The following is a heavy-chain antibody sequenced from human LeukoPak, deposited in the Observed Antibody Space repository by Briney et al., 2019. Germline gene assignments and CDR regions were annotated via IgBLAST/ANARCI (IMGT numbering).Heavy chain of an antibody. D-gene: IGHD2-15*01. J-gene: IGHJ6*02. Sequence: GGSLRLSCAASGFTFSSYAMHWVRQAPGKGLEWVAVISYDGSNKHYADSVKGRFTISRDNSKNTLYLQMSSLRAEDTAVYYCARDPHDIVVVVAATYYYYYGMDVWGQGTTVTVSS. CDR3: ARDPHDIVVVVAATYYYYYGMDV. CDR2: ISYDGSNK. CDR1: GFTFSSYA. V-gene: IGHV3-30-3*01.